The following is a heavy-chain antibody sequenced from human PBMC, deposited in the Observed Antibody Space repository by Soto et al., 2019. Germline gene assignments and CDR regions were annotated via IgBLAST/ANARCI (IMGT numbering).Heavy chain of an antibody. V-gene: IGHV1-18*01. Sequence: ASVKVSCKASGYTFTSYGISWVRQAPGQGLEWMGWISAYNGNTNYAQKLQGRVTMTTDTSTSTAYMELRSLRSDDTAVYYCARENRIFGGGLLSAPWVQGTLDPVSP. J-gene: IGHJ5*02. CDR2: ISAYNGNT. CDR3: ARENRIFGGGLLSAP. CDR1: GYTFTSYG. D-gene: IGHD3-3*01.